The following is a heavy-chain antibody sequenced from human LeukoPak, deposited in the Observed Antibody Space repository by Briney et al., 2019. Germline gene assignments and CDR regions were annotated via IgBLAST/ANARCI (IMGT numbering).Heavy chain of an antibody. J-gene: IGHJ4*02. CDR3: ARGSGYGHWITTTTSEGY. Sequence: ASVKVSCKASGYTFTSYDINWVRQATGQGLEWMGWMNPNSGNTGYAQKFQGRVTMTRNTSISTAYMELSSLRSEDTAVYYCARGSGYGHWITTTTSEGYWGQGTLVTVSS. CDR1: GYTFTSYD. V-gene: IGHV1-8*01. D-gene: IGHD4-17*01. CDR2: MNPNSGNT.